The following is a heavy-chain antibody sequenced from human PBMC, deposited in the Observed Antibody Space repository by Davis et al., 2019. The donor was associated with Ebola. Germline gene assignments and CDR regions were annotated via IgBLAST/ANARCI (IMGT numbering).Heavy chain of an antibody. CDR3: ARDDCSSCPTDYYYYGMDV. Sequence: GESLKISCAVSGFTVRNNYMSWVRQAPGKGLEWVSLIYSGGTTYYADSVKGRFAISRDNSKNTLFLQMNSLRAEDTAVYYCARDDCSSCPTDYYYYGMDVWGTGTTVTVSS. CDR2: IYSGGTT. V-gene: IGHV3-53*01. D-gene: IGHD6-13*01. CDR1: GFTVRNNY. J-gene: IGHJ6*04.